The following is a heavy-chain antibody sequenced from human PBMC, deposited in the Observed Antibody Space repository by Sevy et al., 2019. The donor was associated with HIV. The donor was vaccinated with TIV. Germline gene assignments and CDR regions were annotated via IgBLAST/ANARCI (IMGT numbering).Heavy chain of an antibody. CDR1: GGSISDYY. J-gene: IGHJ6*02. Sequence: SETLSLTCIVSGGSISDYYWSWIRQPPGKGPEWIGYIYYSGSTKSNPSLKSRVTISVDTSKNQFSLKLSSVTAADTAVYYCARVNYDSSGYYPTDYGMDVWGQGTTVTVSS. CDR2: IYYSGST. CDR3: ARVNYDSSGYYPTDYGMDV. D-gene: IGHD3-22*01. V-gene: IGHV4-59*01.